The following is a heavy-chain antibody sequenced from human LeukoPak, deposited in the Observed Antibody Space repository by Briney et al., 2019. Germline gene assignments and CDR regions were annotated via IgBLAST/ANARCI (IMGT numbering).Heavy chain of an antibody. CDR1: GVTFSTFW. V-gene: IGHV3-7*01. J-gene: IGHJ4*02. CDR2: INQDGSEK. Sequence: PGGSLRLSCAASGVTFSTFWMDWVRQAPGKGLEWVANINQDGSEKYYMDSVEGRFTISRDNAKNSLYLQMNSLRAEDTAVYYCARVALGNYGEFDYWGQGTLVTVSS. D-gene: IGHD4/OR15-4a*01. CDR3: ARVALGNYGEFDY.